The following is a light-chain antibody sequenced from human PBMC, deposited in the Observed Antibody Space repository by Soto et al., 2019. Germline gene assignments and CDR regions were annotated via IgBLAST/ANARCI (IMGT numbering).Light chain of an antibody. CDR1: ALPKQY. J-gene: IGLJ2*01. CDR3: QSGDNSGTVV. Sequence: SYELTHPPSVSVSPGQTAKITCSGDALPKQYVYWYQQKSGQAPVLVIYKDSERPSGIPERFSGSSSGTTVTLTISGVQAEDEADYYCQSGDNSGTVVFGGGTQLTVL. V-gene: IGLV3-25*02. CDR2: KDS.